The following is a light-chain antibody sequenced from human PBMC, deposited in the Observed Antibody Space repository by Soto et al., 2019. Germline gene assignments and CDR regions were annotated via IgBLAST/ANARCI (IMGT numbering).Light chain of an antibody. J-gene: IGKJ4*01. CDR2: GAS. Sequence: EIVMTQSPATLSVSPGERATLSCRASQSVSSNLAWYQQKPGQAPRLLIYGASTRATGIPARFSGSGSGTEITRLISSLLSEDVADEYCQRDSNWPPLTVGGGTKVEIK. CDR1: QSVSSN. V-gene: IGKV3-15*01. CDR3: QRDSNWPPLT.